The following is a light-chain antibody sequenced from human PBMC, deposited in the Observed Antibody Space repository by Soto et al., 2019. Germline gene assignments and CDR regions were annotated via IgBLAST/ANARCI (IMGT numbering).Light chain of an antibody. CDR3: QQSYSTPWT. CDR1: QSISNY. J-gene: IGKJ1*01. Sequence: DIQMTQSPSSLSASVGDRVTITCRASQSISNYLNWYQQKPGKAPKLLIYAASSLQSGVPSRFSGSASGGSGTDFILTISSLQPEDFVTYYCQQSYSTPWTFGQGTKVEIK. V-gene: IGKV1-39*01. CDR2: AAS.